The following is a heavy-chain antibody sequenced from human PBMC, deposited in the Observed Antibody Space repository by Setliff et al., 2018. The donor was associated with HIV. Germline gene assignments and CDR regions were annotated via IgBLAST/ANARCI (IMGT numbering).Heavy chain of an antibody. D-gene: IGHD3-3*01. CDR3: ARDQGFWSGFTYNYYMDV. CDR1: GYNFTSNG. V-gene: IGHV1-18*01. Sequence: GASVKVSCKASGYNFTSNGISWVRQAPGQGLEWMGRISASKGNTKYTQDFQGRVTMTTDTSTSTVYMELRSLRSDDTAVYYCARDQGFWSGFTYNYYMDVWGQGTTVTVSS. J-gene: IGHJ6*03. CDR2: ISASKGNT.